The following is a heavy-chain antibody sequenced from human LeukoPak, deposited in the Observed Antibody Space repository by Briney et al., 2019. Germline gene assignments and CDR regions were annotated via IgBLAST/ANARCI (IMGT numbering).Heavy chain of an antibody. D-gene: IGHD4-11*01. CDR3: ANQAYSQFDY. CDR1: GFAFSSYW. V-gene: IGHV3-7*01. J-gene: IGHJ4*02. CDR2: ISPDGSAE. Sequence: GGSLRLSCVASGFAFSSYWMSWVRQAPGKGLELVANISPDGSAEDYVDSVRGRFAISRDNAKRSLYLQMNSLSPEDTAVYCCANQAYSQFDYWGQGTLSASHQ.